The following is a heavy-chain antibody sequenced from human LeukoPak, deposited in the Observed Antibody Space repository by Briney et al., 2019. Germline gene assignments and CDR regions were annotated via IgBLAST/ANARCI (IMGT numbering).Heavy chain of an antibody. CDR2: ISGSGGAT. J-gene: IGHJ4*02. CDR3: AKAVVVVPAATPFDY. Sequence: GGSLRLSCAASGFTFSSYAMSWVRQAPGKGLEWVSTISGSGGATYYADSVKGRFTISRDNSKITLYLQMNGLRAEDTALFYCAKAVVVVPAATPFDYWGLGTLVTVSS. CDR1: GFTFSSYA. V-gene: IGHV3-23*01. D-gene: IGHD2-2*01.